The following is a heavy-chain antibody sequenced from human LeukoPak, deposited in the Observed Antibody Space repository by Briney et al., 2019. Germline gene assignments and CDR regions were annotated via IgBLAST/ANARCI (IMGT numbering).Heavy chain of an antibody. CDR3: ARGAQGSGHWFDP. Sequence: SETLSLTCTLSGGSITTTTYYWGWIRQPPGKGLEWIGSSYYSGNTYYNPSLKSRLTISIGTSRKQFSLKLSSVTAADTAVYYCARGAQGSGHWFDPWGQGTLVTVSS. J-gene: IGHJ5*02. CDR1: GGSITTTTYY. V-gene: IGHV4-39*01. D-gene: IGHD3-10*01. CDR2: SYYSGNT.